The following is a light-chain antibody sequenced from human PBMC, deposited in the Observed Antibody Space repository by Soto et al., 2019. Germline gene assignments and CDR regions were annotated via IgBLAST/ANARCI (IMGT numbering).Light chain of an antibody. J-gene: IGKJ2*01. CDR3: QQTFSRPYT. V-gene: IGKV1-39*01. CDR2: AAS. Sequence: DIQMTQSPSSLSASVGDRVTITCRASQIVRSNLNWYQQKPGKVPELLIYAASTLQPGVPSRFRGSGSGTDFTHTVSSLQPEDFATYHCQQTFSRPYTFGQGTKLEIE. CDR1: QIVRSN.